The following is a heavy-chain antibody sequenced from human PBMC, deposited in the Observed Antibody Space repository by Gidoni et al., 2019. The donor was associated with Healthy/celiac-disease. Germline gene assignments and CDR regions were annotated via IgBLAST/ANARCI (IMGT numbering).Heavy chain of an antibody. CDR1: GFTFDDYA. CDR2: ISWNSGSI. D-gene: IGHD2-2*01. Sequence: EVQLVESGGGLVQPGRSLRLSCAASGFTFDDYAMHWVRQAPGKGLEWVSGISWNSGSIGYADSVKGRFTISRDNAKNSLYLQMNSLRAEDTALYYCAKDRGYCSSTSCYRGYYYYGMDVWGQGTTVTVSS. J-gene: IGHJ6*02. CDR3: AKDRGYCSSTSCYRGYYYYGMDV. V-gene: IGHV3-9*01.